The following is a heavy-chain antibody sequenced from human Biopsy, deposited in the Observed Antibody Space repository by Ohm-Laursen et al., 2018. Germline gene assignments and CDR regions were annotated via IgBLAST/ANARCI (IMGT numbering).Heavy chain of an antibody. CDR3: ARDRGYYSDRTVPGYFDL. V-gene: IGHV4-59*01. CDR2: VYYTGST. Sequence: TLSLTCTVSGDSISSYYWSWIRQPPGKGLQWIGYVYYTGSTDYNPSLQSRVTISVDTSKDHFSLRLRSVTPADTAIYYCARDRGYYSDRTVPGYFDLWGRGTLVTVSS. J-gene: IGHJ2*01. D-gene: IGHD3-22*01. CDR1: GDSISSYY.